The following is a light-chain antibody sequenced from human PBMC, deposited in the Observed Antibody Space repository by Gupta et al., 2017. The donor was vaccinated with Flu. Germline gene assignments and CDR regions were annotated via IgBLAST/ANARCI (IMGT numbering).Light chain of an antibody. V-gene: IGLV6-57*01. CDR2: EDF. Sequence: NFILTQPPSVSGSPGETVTTSCTRNSGSLATNIVQWYRQRPGSSPITVIFEDFQGASGVADRFSGSIDPSSTSASLTISGLRAEAEATYYFQSYKSNHLVFGGGTKLTVL. J-gene: IGLJ3*02. CDR3: QSYKSNHLV. CDR1: SGSLATNI.